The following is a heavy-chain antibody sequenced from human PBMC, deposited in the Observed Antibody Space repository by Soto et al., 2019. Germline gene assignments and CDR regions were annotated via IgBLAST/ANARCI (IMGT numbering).Heavy chain of an antibody. V-gene: IGHV1-46*02. Sequence: ASVKVSCKASGYSFKDHYMHWVRQAPGRGLEWVGIINPSGEHTNYAQQFRGRVAMTRDTSTSTAYMELRSLRSEDTAVYFCARISCKGGRRYFDFDHWGPGTLLTVSS. CDR3: ARISCKGGRRYFDFDH. CDR1: GYSFKDHY. J-gene: IGHJ4*02. CDR2: INPSGEHT. D-gene: IGHD2-15*01.